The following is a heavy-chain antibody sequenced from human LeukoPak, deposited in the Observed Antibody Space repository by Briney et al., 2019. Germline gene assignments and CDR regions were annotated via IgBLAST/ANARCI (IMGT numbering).Heavy chain of an antibody. CDR1: GFTFSDYY. CDR3: AKATRSEWLVDY. Sequence: PGGSLRLSCAASGFTFSDYYMSWIRQAPGKGLEWVPYISSSSSYTNYADSVKGRFTISRDNAKNSLYLQMNSLRAEDTAVYYCAKATRSEWLVDYWGQGTLVTVSS. V-gene: IGHV3-11*06. CDR2: ISSSSSYT. D-gene: IGHD6-19*01. J-gene: IGHJ4*02.